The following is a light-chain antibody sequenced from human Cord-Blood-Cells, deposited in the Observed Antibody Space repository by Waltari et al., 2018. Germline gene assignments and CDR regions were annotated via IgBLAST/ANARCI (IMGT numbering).Light chain of an antibody. Sequence: AIQLTQSPSSLSASVGDRVTITCRASQGISSALAWYQQKPLKAPKLLIYDASRLESGVPSSFSGSGSGTDFTLTISSLQPENFATDYCQQFNSNPLTFGQAARLEIK. V-gene: IGKV1-13*02. J-gene: IGKJ5*01. CDR2: DAS. CDR3: QQFNSNPLT. CDR1: QGISSA.